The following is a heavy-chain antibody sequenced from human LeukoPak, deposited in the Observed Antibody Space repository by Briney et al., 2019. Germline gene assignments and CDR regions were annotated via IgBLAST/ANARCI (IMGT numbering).Heavy chain of an antibody. CDR3: SRESGPFSPFGH. CDR2: ISLSGYT. J-gene: IGHJ4*02. D-gene: IGHD1-26*01. V-gene: IGHV4-4*02. CDR1: GGSITSTNY. Sequence: TSGTLSLTCGVSGGSITSTNYWCWVRQPPRQGLEWIGEISLSGYTGFNPCLRSRVTMSLDESKNHLSLNLASVTAADTAVYYCSRESGPFSPFGHWGQGILVTVTS.